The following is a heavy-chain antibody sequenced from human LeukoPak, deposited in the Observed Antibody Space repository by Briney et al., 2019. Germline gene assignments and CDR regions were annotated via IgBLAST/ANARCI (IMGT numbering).Heavy chain of an antibody. D-gene: IGHD3-3*01. CDR1: GFTFSSYA. CDR3: AISFGVVNPIDY. J-gene: IGHJ4*02. V-gene: IGHV3-30-3*01. Sequence: GGSLRLSCVASGFTFSSYAMPWVRQAPGKGLEWVAVISYDGSIKYYADSVKGRFTISRDNSKNTLYLQMNSLRAEDTAVYYCAISFGVVNPIDYWGQGTLVTVSS. CDR2: ISYDGSIK.